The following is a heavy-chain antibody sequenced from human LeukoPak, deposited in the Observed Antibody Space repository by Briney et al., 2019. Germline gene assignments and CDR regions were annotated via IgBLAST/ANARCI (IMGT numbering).Heavy chain of an antibody. CDR3: ARKEGDFWSGYYAFDY. Sequence: PGGSLRLSCAASGFTFSSYAMHWVRQAPGKGLEWVAVISYDGSNKYYADSVKGRFTISRDNSKNTLYLQMNSLRAEDTAVYYCARKEGDFWSGYYAFDYWGQGTLVTVSS. CDR1: GFTFSSYA. D-gene: IGHD3-3*01. CDR2: ISYDGSNK. J-gene: IGHJ4*02. V-gene: IGHV3-30-3*01.